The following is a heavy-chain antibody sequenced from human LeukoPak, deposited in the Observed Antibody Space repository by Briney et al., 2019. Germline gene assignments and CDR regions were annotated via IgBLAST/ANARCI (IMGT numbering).Heavy chain of an antibody. CDR2: IYYSGST. J-gene: IGHJ4*02. CDR3: ARGVSSSCPADY. CDR1: GGSISSGGYY. Sequence: PSETLSLTCTVSGGSISSGGYYWSWIRQHPGKGLEWIGYIYYSGSTYYNPSLKSRVTISVDTSKNQFSLKLSSVTAADTAVYYCARGVSSSCPADYWGQGTLVTVSS. D-gene: IGHD6-13*01. V-gene: IGHV4-31*03.